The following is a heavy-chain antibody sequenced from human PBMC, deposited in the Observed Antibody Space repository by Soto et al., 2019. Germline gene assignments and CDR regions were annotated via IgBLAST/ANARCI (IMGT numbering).Heavy chain of an antibody. J-gene: IGHJ6*02. CDR1: GYSISSGYY. Sequence: SETLSLTCAVSGYSISSGYYWGWIRQPPGKGLEWIGSIYHSGSTYYNPSLKSRVTISVDTSKNQFSLKLSSVTAADTAVYYCARDRVDTAMVPGNFYYYGMDVWGQGTTVTVSS. CDR3: ARDRVDTAMVPGNFYYYGMDV. D-gene: IGHD5-18*01. CDR2: IYHSGST. V-gene: IGHV4-38-2*02.